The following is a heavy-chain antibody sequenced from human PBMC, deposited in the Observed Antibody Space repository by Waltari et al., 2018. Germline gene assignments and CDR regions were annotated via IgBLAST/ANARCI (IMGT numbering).Heavy chain of an antibody. D-gene: IGHD3-3*01. V-gene: IGHV4-39*01. J-gene: IGHJ4*02. CDR2: IYCSGST. Sequence: QLQLQESGPGLVKPSETLSLTCTVSGGSISSSSYYWGWIRQPPGKGLEWIGSIYCSGSTYYNPSLKSRVTISVDTSKNQFSLKLSSVTAADTAVYYCARQHEGYYDFWSGYYCFDYWGQGTLVTVSS. CDR3: ARQHEGYYDFWSGYYCFDY. CDR1: GGSISSSSYY.